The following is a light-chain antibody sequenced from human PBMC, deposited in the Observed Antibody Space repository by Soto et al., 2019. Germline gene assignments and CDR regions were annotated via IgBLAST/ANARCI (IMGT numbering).Light chain of an antibody. Sequence: QSALTQPPSASGSPGQSVTISCTGTSSDVGAYDYVSWYQQHPGKAPKLMIYEINKRPSGVPDRSSGSKSGNTASLTVSGLQAEDEADYYCTSYVGSSNVNWVFGGGTKLTVL. J-gene: IGLJ3*02. CDR1: SSDVGAYDY. CDR3: TSYVGSSNVNWV. CDR2: EIN. V-gene: IGLV2-8*01.